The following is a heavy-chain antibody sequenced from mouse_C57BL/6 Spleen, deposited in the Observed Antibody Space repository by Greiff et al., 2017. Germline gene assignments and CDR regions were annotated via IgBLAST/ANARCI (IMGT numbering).Heavy chain of an antibody. Sequence: QVQLKESGAELVKPGASVKMSCKASGYTFTSYWITWVKQRPGQGLEWIGDIYPGSGSTNYNEKFKSKATLTVDTSSSTAYMQLSSLTSEDSAVYYCARGGELLPDYWGQGTTLTVSS. V-gene: IGHV1-55*01. D-gene: IGHD1-1*01. J-gene: IGHJ2*01. CDR3: ARGGELLPDY. CDR1: GYTFTSYW. CDR2: IYPGSGST.